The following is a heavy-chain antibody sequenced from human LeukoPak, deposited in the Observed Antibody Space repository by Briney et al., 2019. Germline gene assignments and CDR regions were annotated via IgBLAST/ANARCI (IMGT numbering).Heavy chain of an antibody. D-gene: IGHD3-22*01. CDR1: GGSISSYY. J-gene: IGHJ6*03. CDR2: IYYSGST. CDR3: ARADRSGYYPYYYYYYMDV. Sequence: PSETLSLTCTVSGGSISSYYWSWIRQPPGKGLEWIGYIYYSGSTNYNPSLKSRVTISVDTSKNQFSLKLSSVTAADTAVYYCARADRSGYYPYYYYYYMDVWGKGTTVTVSS. V-gene: IGHV4-59*01.